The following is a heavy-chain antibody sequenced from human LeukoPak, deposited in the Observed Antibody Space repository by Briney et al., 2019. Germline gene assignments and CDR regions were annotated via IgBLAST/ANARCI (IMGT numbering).Heavy chain of an antibody. CDR1: GFTFSSYS. Sequence: PGGSLRLSCAASGFTFSSYSMNWVRQAPGKGLEWVSSISSSSSYIYYADSVKGRFTITRDNAKNSLYLQMNSLRAEDTAVYYCARSGDYEGYYYYGMDVRGQGTTVTVSS. CDR2: ISSSSSYI. D-gene: IGHD4-17*01. V-gene: IGHV3-21*01. CDR3: ARSGDYEGYYYYGMDV. J-gene: IGHJ6*02.